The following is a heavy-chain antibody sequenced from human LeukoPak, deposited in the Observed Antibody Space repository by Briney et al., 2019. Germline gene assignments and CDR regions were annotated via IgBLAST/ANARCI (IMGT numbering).Heavy chain of an antibody. CDR2: IIPILGIA. J-gene: IGHJ4*02. V-gene: IGHV1-69*04. Sequence: VASVKVSCKASGYTFTSYGISWVRQAPGQGLEWMGRIIPILGIANYAQKFQGRVTITADKSTSTAYMELSSLRSEDTAVYYCARAAVRGTTYFDYWGQGTLVTVSS. CDR3: ARAAVRGTTYFDY. D-gene: IGHD3-10*01. CDR1: GYTFTSYG.